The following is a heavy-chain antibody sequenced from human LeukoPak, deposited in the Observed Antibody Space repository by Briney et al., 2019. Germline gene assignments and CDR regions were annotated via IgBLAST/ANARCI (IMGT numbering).Heavy chain of an antibody. CDR3: ARDEAVAALDY. J-gene: IGHJ4*02. D-gene: IGHD6-19*01. V-gene: IGHV3-30*03. Sequence: GRSLRLSCAASGFTFSNYGMHWVRQAPGKGLEWVAVISYDGSNKYYADSVKGRFTISRDNSKNTLYLQMNSLRAEDTAVYYCARDEAVAALDYWGQGTLVTVSS. CDR1: GFTFSNYG. CDR2: ISYDGSNK.